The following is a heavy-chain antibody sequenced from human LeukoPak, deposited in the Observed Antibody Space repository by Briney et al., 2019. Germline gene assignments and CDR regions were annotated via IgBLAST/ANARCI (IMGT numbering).Heavy chain of an antibody. V-gene: IGHV4-34*01. CDR1: GGSFSGYY. CDR3: ARVSRSSWTFDY. D-gene: IGHD6-13*01. CDR2: INHSGST. J-gene: IGHJ4*02. Sequence: PSETLSLTCAVYGGSFSGYYWSWIRQPPGKGLEWIGEINHSGSTNYNPSLKSRVTISVDTSKNQFSLKLSSVTAADTAVYYCARVSRSSWTFDYWGQGTLVTVSS.